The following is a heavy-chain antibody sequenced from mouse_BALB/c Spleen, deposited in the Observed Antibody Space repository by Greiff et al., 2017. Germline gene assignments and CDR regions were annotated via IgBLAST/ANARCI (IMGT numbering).Heavy chain of an antibody. CDR3: ARGDLYYFDY. Sequence: EVMLVESGGGLVKPGGSLKLSCAASGFTFSDYYMYWVRQTPEKRLVWVATISDGGSYTYYPDSVKGRFTISRDNAKNNLYLQMSSLKSEDTAMYYCARGDLYYFDYWGQGTTLTVSS. V-gene: IGHV5-4*02. CDR2: ISDGGSYT. J-gene: IGHJ2*01. CDR1: GFTFSDYY.